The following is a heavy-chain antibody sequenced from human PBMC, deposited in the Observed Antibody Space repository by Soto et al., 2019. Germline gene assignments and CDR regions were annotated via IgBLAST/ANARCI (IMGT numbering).Heavy chain of an antibody. CDR1: GFPFTNYA. Sequence: GGSLRLSCAASGFPFTNYAMHWVRRSPSKWLELVAVMSYDGSQKYYTDSVKGRFTISRDNSKNTLYLQMDSLRAEDTAVYYCARDRDDILTGYLDYWGQGTLVTVPS. J-gene: IGHJ4*02. V-gene: IGHV3-30-3*01. CDR3: ARDRDDILTGYLDY. D-gene: IGHD3-9*01. CDR2: MSYDGSQK.